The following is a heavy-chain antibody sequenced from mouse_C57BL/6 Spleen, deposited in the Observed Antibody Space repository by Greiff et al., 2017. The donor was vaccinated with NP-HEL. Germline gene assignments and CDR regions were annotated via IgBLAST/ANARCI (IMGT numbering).Heavy chain of an antibody. V-gene: IGHV3-6*01. J-gene: IGHJ1*03. CDR2: ISYDGSN. CDR3: AREGKLRYVDV. CDR1: GYSITSGYY. D-gene: IGHD2-1*01. Sequence: DVKLQESGPGLVKPSQSLSLTCSVTGYSITSGYYWNWIRQFPGNKLEWMGYISYDGSNNYNPSLKNRISITRDTSKNQFFLKLNSVTTEDTATYYCAREGKLRYVDVWGTGTTVTVSS.